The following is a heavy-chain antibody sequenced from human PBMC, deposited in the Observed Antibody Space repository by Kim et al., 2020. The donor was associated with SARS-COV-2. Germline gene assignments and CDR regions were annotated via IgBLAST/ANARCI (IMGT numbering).Heavy chain of an antibody. Sequence: ASVKVSCKASGYAFTGYFIHWVRQAPGQGLEWVGWINPVSGVTLYAQKYRGRVTMTRDRSINTVFMELNSLRSDDTAVYYCARAPYCSIGSCRVVWFDPWGQGTQVIVSS. CDR3: ARAPYCSIGSCRVVWFDP. J-gene: IGHJ5*02. V-gene: IGHV1-2*02. CDR1: GYAFTGYF. D-gene: IGHD2-15*01. CDR2: INPVSGVT.